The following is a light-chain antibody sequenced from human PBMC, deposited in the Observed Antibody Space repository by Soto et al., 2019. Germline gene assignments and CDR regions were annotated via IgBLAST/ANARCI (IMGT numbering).Light chain of an antibody. CDR3: QQYYVDSWT. V-gene: IGKV4-1*01. J-gene: IGKJ1*01. CDR1: QNILYRSNNKNY. CDR2: WAS. Sequence: DIVLTQSPDSLAVSLGERATMDCKSSQNILYRSNNKNYLAWYQKKPGQPPKLLIYWASSRESGVPERFSGSGSETDFTLTISNVQAEDVAVYYCQQYYVDSWTFGQGTKVDIK.